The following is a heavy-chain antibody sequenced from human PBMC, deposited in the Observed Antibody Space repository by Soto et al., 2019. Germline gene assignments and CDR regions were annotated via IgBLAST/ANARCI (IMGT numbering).Heavy chain of an antibody. Sequence: GGSLRLSFAASGPTSRSCAMHWVRQAPGKGLEWVAMIWCDGTHEYSADSVKGRFTISIDKSKNTVYLQMNSLEAEDTALYYCVTEVIGSQVACEIWGQGT. CDR3: VTEVIGSQVACEI. D-gene: IGHD2-21*01. J-gene: IGHJ3*02. V-gene: IGHV3-33*08. CDR1: GPTSRSCA. CDR2: IWCDGTHE.